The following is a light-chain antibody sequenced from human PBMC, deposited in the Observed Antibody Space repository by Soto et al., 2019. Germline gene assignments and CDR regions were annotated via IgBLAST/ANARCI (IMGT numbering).Light chain of an antibody. CDR2: DVT. V-gene: IGLV2-14*01. CDR3: SSYTSNSTPYV. Sequence: QSVLTQPASVSGSPGQSITISCTGSSSDIGAYDYVSWYQQRPVKAPKLMIFDVTNRPSGVSDRFSGSKSGNTASLTISGLQTEDEADYYCSSYTSNSTPYVFGTGTKVTVL. J-gene: IGLJ1*01. CDR1: SSDIGAYDY.